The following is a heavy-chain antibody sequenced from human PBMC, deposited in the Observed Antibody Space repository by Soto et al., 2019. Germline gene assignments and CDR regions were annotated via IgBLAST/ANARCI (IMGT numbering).Heavy chain of an antibody. CDR1: GFTLTSYS. V-gene: IGHV3-21*04. Sequence: GGSLRLSCAASGFTLTSYSMNWVRQAPGKGLEWVSSINRTTNYIYYADSMKGRFTVSRDNAKNSVYLEMNSLSAEDTALYYCARESEDLTSNFDYWGQGTLVTVSS. J-gene: IGHJ4*02. CDR3: ARESEDLTSNFDY. CDR2: INRTTNYI.